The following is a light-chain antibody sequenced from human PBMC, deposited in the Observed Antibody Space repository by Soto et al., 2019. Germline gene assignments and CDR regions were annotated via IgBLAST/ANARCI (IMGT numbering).Light chain of an antibody. CDR1: KSDIGVYDF. Sequence: QSALTQPPSASGSPGQSVTISCTGTKSDIGVYDFVSWYQHHPGKAPRLIIYEVVQRPSGVPDRFSGSKSGNTASLTVSGLQAADEADYYCQSYDSSLSGSDVFGTGTKLTVL. J-gene: IGLJ1*01. CDR2: EVV. CDR3: QSYDSSLSGSDV. V-gene: IGLV2-8*01.